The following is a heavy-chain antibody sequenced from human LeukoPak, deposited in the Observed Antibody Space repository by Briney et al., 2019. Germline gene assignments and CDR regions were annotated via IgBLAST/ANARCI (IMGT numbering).Heavy chain of an antibody. CDR2: INADGSRT. V-gene: IGHV3-43*02. CDR1: GFTLDAYA. CDR3: ATWAFYHDLDV. D-gene: IGHD3-3*01. J-gene: IGHJ6*02. Sequence: GGSLRLSCVASGFTLDAYAMRWVRQVRGKGLEWVSLINADGSRTYYADSVKGRFTISRDNYKNSLYLQMTSLRPEDSALYYCATWAFYHDLDVWGRGTTVTVSS.